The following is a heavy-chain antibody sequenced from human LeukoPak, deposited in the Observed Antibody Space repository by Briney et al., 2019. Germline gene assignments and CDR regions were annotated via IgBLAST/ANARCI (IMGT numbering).Heavy chain of an antibody. CDR3: ARHNYRVPAATWLYGYYYYMDV. J-gene: IGHJ6*03. D-gene: IGHD2-2*01. V-gene: IGHV5-51*01. Sequence: GESLKISCRGSGYGFTSYWIGWVRPMAGKGVEWMGIIYPGDSDTRYSPSLQGPVTISADKSISTAYLQWSSLKASDTAMYYCARHNYRVPAATWLYGYYYYMDVWGKGTTVTVSS. CDR1: GYGFTSYW. CDR2: IYPGDSDT.